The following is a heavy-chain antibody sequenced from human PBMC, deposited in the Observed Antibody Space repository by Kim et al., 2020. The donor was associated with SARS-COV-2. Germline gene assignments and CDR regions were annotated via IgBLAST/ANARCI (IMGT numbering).Heavy chain of an antibody. CDR2: INGIGNII. D-gene: IGHD2-15*01. CDR1: GLTFSGYA. Sequence: GGSLRLSCASSGLTFSGYAMNWVRQAPGKGLEWISYINGIGNIIYYADSVKGRFTVSRDNAKDSLFLQMDSLRAEDTAVYYCAGQLEAMYSNFALDVWG. V-gene: IGHV3-48*01. CDR3: AGQLEAMYSNFALDV. J-gene: IGHJ6*02.